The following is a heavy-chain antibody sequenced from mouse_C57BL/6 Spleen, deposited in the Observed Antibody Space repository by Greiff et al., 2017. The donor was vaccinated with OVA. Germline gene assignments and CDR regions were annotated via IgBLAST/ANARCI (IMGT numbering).Heavy chain of an antibody. D-gene: IGHD2-2*01. V-gene: IGHV1-80*01. CDR2: IYPGDGDT. CDR3: ARWLSNSFSYFDY. J-gene: IGHJ2*01. CDR1: GYAFSSYR. Sequence: QVHVKQSGAELVKPGASVKISCKASGYAFSSYRMNWVKQRPGKGLEWIGQIYPGDGDTNYNGKFKGKATLTADKSSSTAYMQLSSLTSEDSAVYFCARWLSNSFSYFDYWGQGTTLTVSS.